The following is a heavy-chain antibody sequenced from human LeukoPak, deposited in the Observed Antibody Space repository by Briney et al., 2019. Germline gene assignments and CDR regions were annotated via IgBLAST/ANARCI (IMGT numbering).Heavy chain of an antibody. CDR3: AREYCSSTSCP. Sequence: PSETLSLTCTVSGGSISSYYWSWIRQPPGKGLEWIGYIYYSGSTNYNPSLKSRVTISVDTSKNQFSLKLSSVTAADTAVYYCAREYCSSTSCPWGQGTLVTVPS. D-gene: IGHD2-2*01. J-gene: IGHJ5*02. V-gene: IGHV4-59*01. CDR1: GGSISSYY. CDR2: IYYSGST.